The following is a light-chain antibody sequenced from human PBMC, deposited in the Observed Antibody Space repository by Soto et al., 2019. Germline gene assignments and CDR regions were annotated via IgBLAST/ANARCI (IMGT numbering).Light chain of an antibody. CDR3: ISYTSSSTLYV. CDR2: DVS. CDR1: SSDVGGYNY. Sequence: QSALTQPASVSGSPGQSITISCTGTSSDVGGYNYVSWYQQHPGKAPKLMIYDVSNRPSGVSNRFSGSKSGNTASLTISGLQAEDEADSYCISYTSSSTLYVFGTGTKLTVL. V-gene: IGLV2-14*01. J-gene: IGLJ1*01.